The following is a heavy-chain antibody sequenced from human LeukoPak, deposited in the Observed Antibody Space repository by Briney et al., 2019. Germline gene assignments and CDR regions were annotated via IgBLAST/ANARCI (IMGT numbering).Heavy chain of an antibody. CDR1: GFTFSDYY. D-gene: IGHD2-15*01. CDR3: AKKGRTVVVAAKAAPDY. V-gene: IGHV3-23*01. CDR2: ISGSGGST. J-gene: IGHJ4*02. Sequence: PGGSLRLSCAASGFTFSDYYMSWIRQAPGKGLEWVSAISGSGGSTYYADSVKGRFTISRDNSKNTLYLQMNSLRAEDTAVYYCAKKGRTVVVAAKAAPDYWGQGTLVTVSS.